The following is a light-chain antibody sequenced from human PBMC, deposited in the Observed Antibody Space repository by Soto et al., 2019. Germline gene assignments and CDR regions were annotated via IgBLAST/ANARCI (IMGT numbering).Light chain of an antibody. CDR1: ESVSSSY. V-gene: IGKV3-20*01. Sequence: EIVFMHSPGTMSLSPGERATLSCSASESVSSSYLAWYQQKPGQAPRLLIFGASSRATGTPDRFSGSGSGTDFTLTISRLEPEDFAVYYCQQYGSSPPWTFGQGTKVDIK. CDR2: GAS. CDR3: QQYGSSPPWT. J-gene: IGKJ1*01.